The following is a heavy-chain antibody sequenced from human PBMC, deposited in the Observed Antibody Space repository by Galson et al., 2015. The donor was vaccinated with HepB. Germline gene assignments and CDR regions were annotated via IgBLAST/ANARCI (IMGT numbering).Heavy chain of an antibody. Sequence: SVKVSCKASGGTFSSYAISWVRQAPGQGLEWMGGIIPIFGTANYAQKFQGRVTITADESTSTAYMELSSLRSEDTAVYYCARQPNDYSSYAIGYYYGMDVWGQGTTVTVSS. V-gene: IGHV1-69*13. J-gene: IGHJ6*02. CDR3: ARQPNDYSSYAIGYYYGMDV. D-gene: IGHD4-11*01. CDR2: IIPIFGTA. CDR1: GGTFSSYA.